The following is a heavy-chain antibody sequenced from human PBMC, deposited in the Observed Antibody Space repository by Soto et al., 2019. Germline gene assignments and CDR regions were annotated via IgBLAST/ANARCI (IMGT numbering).Heavy chain of an antibody. CDR1: GFTFTSSA. CDR3: AAVRYTYGSGPDYYYYYGMDV. V-gene: IGHV1-58*01. D-gene: IGHD3-10*01. CDR2: IVVGSGNT. J-gene: IGHJ6*02. Sequence: SVKVSCKASGFTFTSSAVQWVRQARGQRLEWIGWIVVGSGNTNYAQKFQERVTITRDMSTSTAYMELSSLRSEDTAVYYCAAVRYTYGSGPDYYYYYGMDVWGQGTTVTVSS.